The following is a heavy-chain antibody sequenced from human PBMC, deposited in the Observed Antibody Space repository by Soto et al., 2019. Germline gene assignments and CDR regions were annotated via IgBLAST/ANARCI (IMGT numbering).Heavy chain of an antibody. Sequence: PSVKVSCKASGYTFTSYGISWVRQAPGQGIEWMGWISGYTGNTNYAQKVQGRVTLTTDTSTSTAYMELTSLTPDDTAVYYCARDERGSGSYFGRLNWFDPWG. CDR1: GYTFTSYG. CDR2: ISGYTGNT. D-gene: IGHD3-10*01. CDR3: ARDERGSGSYFGRLNWFDP. V-gene: IGHV1-18*01. J-gene: IGHJ5*02.